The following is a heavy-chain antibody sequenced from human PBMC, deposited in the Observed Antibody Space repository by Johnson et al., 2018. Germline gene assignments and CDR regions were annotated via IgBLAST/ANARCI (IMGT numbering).Heavy chain of an antibody. CDR1: GFTFSNAW. D-gene: IGHD3-3*01. J-gene: IGHJ6*03. Sequence: VQLVESGGGLVKPGGSLRLSCAASGFTFSNAWMNWVRQAPGKGLEWVGRIKSKTDGGSTDYAAPVKGRLTISRDDSKNTLYLQMNSLKTEDTAVYYCTTDKSWSITIFGVVIMYMDVWGKGTTVTVSS. CDR3: TTDKSWSITIFGVVIMYMDV. V-gene: IGHV3-15*07. CDR2: IKSKTDGGST.